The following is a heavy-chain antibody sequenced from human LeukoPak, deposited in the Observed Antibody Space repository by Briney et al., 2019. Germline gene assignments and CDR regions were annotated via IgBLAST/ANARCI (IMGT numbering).Heavy chain of an antibody. CDR1: GFTFSSYA. Sequence: GGSLRLSCAASGFTFSSYAMNWVRQAPGKGLEWVSGISGSGGSTFYADSVKGRLTISRDNSKNTLYLQMNRLRAEDTAVYYCAKDALISYRGAWSQSDYWGQGTLVTVSS. CDR2: ISGSGGST. D-gene: IGHD2/OR15-2a*01. J-gene: IGHJ4*02. V-gene: IGHV3-23*01. CDR3: AKDALISYRGAWSQSDY.